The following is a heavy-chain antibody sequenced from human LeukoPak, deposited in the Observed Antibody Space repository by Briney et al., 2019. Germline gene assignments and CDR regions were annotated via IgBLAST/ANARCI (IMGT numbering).Heavy chain of an antibody. V-gene: IGHV4-34*01. CDR3: ARASRGTFGYMDV. Sequence: SETLSLTCAVYGGSFSGYYWSWIRQPPGKGLEWIGEINHSGSTNYNPSLKGRVTISVDTSKNQFSLKLSSVTAADTAVYYCARASRGTFGYMDVWGKGTTVTVSS. D-gene: IGHD2-2*01. CDR1: GGSFSGYY. J-gene: IGHJ6*03. CDR2: INHSGST.